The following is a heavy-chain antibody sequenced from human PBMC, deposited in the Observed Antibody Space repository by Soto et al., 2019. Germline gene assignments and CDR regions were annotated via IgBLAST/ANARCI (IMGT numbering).Heavy chain of an antibody. V-gene: IGHV3-66*04. CDR2: IYSGGST. J-gene: IGHJ5*02. D-gene: IGHD3-22*01. CDR3: ARHYYYDSSGSSWFDP. Sequence: GGSPRLSCAASGLTFSNYAMHWVRQAPGEGQGLRRGLEWVSVIYSGGSTYYADSVKGRFTISRDNSKNTLYLQMNSLRAEDTAVYYCARHYYYDSSGSSWFDPWGQGALVTVSS. CDR1: GLTFSNYA.